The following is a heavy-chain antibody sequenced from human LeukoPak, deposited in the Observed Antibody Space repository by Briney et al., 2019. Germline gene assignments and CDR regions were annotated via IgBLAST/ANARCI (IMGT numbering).Heavy chain of an antibody. J-gene: IGHJ4*02. CDR2: IYPGDSDT. CDR1: GYSFTSYW. Sequence: GESLKISCKGSGYSFTSYWIGWVRQMPGKGLECMGIIYPGDSDTRYSPSFQGQVTISADKSISTAYLQWSSLKASDTAMYYCARLDYYDSSGYYYFDYWGQGTLVTVSS. D-gene: IGHD3-22*01. CDR3: ARLDYYDSSGYYYFDY. V-gene: IGHV5-51*01.